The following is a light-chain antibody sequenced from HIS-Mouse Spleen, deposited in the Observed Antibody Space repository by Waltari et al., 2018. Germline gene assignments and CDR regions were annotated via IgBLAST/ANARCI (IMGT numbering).Light chain of an antibody. Sequence: QSALTQPASVSGSPGQSLTIPCPRISSDGGSYKVVSWYQQSPGIAPKLMIYEGSKRPSGVSNRFSGSKSGNTASLTISGLQAEDEADYYCCSYAGSSTWVFGGGTKLTVL. CDR2: EGS. CDR1: SSDGGSYKV. V-gene: IGLV2-23*01. J-gene: IGLJ3*02. CDR3: CSYAGSSTWV.